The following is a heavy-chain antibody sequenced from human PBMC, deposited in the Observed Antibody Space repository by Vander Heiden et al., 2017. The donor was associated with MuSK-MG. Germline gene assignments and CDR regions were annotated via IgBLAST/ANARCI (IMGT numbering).Heavy chain of an antibody. Sequence: QVQLVQSGAEVKTPGSSVKVSCKASGGTFSSYAISWVRQAPGQGLEWMGGIIPIFGTANYAQKFQGRVTITADKSTSTAYMELSSLRSEDTAVYYCARDCSGGSCYFSHHWFDPWGQGTLVTVSS. CDR2: IIPIFGTA. V-gene: IGHV1-69*06. CDR1: GGTFSSYA. CDR3: ARDCSGGSCYFSHHWFDP. J-gene: IGHJ5*02. D-gene: IGHD2-15*01.